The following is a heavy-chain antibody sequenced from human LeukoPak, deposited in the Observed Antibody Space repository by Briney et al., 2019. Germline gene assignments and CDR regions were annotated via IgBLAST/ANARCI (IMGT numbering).Heavy chain of an antibody. CDR2: IYYSGST. CDR1: GGSISSYY. Sequence: PSETLSLTCTVSGGSISSYYWGWIRQPPGKGLEWIGYIYYSGSTNYNPSLKSRVTISVDTSKNQFSLKLSSVTAADTAVYYCARGYYYDTSGPEFDYWGQGTLVTVSS. V-gene: IGHV4-59*01. J-gene: IGHJ4*02. CDR3: ARGYYYDTSGPEFDY. D-gene: IGHD3-22*01.